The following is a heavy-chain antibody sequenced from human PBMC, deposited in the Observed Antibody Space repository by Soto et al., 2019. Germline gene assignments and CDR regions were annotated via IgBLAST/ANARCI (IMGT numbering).Heavy chain of an antibody. D-gene: IGHD3-16*02. Sequence: ASVKVSCKASGYTFTSYDINWVRQATGQGLEWMGWMNPNSGNTGYEQKFQGRVTMTRNTSISTAYMELSSLRSEDTAVYYCARGDYDYIWGSYRATDAFDIWGQGTMVTVSS. CDR3: ARGDYDYIWGSYRATDAFDI. V-gene: IGHV1-8*01. CDR2: MNPNSGNT. CDR1: GYTFTSYD. J-gene: IGHJ3*02.